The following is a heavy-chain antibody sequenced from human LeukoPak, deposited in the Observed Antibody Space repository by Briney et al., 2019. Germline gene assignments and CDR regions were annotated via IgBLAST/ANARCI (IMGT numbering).Heavy chain of an antibody. D-gene: IGHD1-7*01. Sequence: QPGGSLRLSCTASGFNFGGYAINWVRQAPGQGLEWVGLIRSKALYGTREYAASVEGRFTISRDDSKGIAYLQMNTLKIEDTAVYYCARDNVNYHAPDCWGQGTLVTVSS. CDR1: GFNFGGYA. V-gene: IGHV3-49*04. CDR3: ARDNVNYHAPDC. J-gene: IGHJ4*02. CDR2: IRSKALYGTR.